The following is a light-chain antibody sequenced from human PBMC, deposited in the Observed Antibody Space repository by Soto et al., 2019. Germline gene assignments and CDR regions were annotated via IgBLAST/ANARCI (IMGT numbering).Light chain of an antibody. Sequence: SVLTQPASVSGSPGQSTTVSCTGTTSDVGGYDYVAWYQQHPGKAPKLMIYDVSSRPSGVSNRFSGSKSGNTASLTISGLQAEDEADYYCSSYLGSSTLSGVFGTGTKVTVL. V-gene: IGLV2-14*01. J-gene: IGLJ1*01. CDR3: SSYLGSSTLSGV. CDR1: TSDVGGYDY. CDR2: DVS.